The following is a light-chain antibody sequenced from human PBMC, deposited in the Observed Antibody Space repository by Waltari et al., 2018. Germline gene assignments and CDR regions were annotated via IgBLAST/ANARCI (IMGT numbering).Light chain of an antibody. CDR3: QQYYSMPLT. V-gene: IGKV4-1*01. CDR2: WAS. CDR1: QSIFQASNNKNY. J-gene: IGKJ3*01. Sequence: DIVMTQSPDSLAVSLCESVSITCKSNQSIFQASNNKNYLAWYQQKAGQPPKLLIYWASSREFGVPKRFSGTGSGTDFTLTISSLEAEDVAIYFCQQYYSMPLTFGPGTTVEI.